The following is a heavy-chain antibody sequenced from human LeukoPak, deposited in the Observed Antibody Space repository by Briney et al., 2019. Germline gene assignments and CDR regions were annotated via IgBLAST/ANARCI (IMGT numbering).Heavy chain of an antibody. J-gene: IGHJ2*01. CDR2: IKQDGSEK. CDR3: ARDFDWLPDLKLNWYFDL. V-gene: IGHV3-7*01. CDR1: GFTFSGYW. D-gene: IGHD3-9*01. Sequence: PGGSLRLSCAASGFTFSGYWMTWGRQTPEKGLEWVANIKQDGSEKFYVDSVKGRFIISRDNAKTSLYLQMSSLRAEDTGVYYCARDFDWLPDLKLNWYFDLWGRGTRVTVSS.